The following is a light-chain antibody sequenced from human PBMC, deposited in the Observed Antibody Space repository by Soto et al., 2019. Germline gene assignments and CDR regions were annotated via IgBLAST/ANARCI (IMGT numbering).Light chain of an antibody. CDR2: DVS. CDR3: NSYRSTSTRYV. CDR1: ISDVGGYHY. V-gene: IGLV2-14*01. J-gene: IGLJ1*01. Sequence: QSALTQPASVSGSPGQSITISCTGTISDVGGYHYVSWYQQHPGEAPKLIVYDVSNRPSGVSHRFSGSKSGNTASLTISVLQAEDEADYYCNSYRSTSTRYVFGTGTKLTVL.